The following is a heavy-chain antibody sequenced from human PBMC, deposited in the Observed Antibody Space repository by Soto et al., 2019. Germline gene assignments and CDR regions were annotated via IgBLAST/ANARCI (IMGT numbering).Heavy chain of an antibody. CDR1: GYTFTGYY. CDR3: ARDGRYCISTSCYRNDAFDI. Sequence: QVQLVQCGAEVKKPGASVKVSCKASGYTFTGYYMHWVRQAPGQGLEWMGWIKPNSGGTNYAQKFQGWVTMTRDTSISTAYMELSRLRSDDTAMYYCARDGRYCISTSCYRNDAFDIWGQGTMVTVSS. V-gene: IGHV1-2*04. CDR2: IKPNSGGT. J-gene: IGHJ3*02. D-gene: IGHD2-2*01.